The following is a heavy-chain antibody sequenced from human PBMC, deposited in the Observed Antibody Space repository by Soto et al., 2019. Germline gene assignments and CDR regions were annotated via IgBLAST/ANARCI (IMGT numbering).Heavy chain of an antibody. V-gene: IGHV4-31*03. CDR1: GGSISSGGYY. Sequence: QVQLQESGPGLVKPSQTLSLTCTVSGGSISSGGYYWSWIRQHPGKGLECIGYIYYIGSTYYNPSLKSRVTISVDTSKNQFSLKLSSVTAADTAVYYCARDSRIAVAGDYYYYGMDVWGQGTTVTVSS. CDR2: IYYIGST. J-gene: IGHJ6*02. D-gene: IGHD6-19*01. CDR3: ARDSRIAVAGDYYYYGMDV.